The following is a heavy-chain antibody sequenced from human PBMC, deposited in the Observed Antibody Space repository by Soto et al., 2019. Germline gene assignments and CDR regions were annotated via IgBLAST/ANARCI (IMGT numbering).Heavy chain of an antibody. CDR2: IIPIFGTA. V-gene: IGHV1-69*01. CDR3: ARDAFSEEQWLSPKSYYGMDV. D-gene: IGHD6-19*01. CDR1: GGTFSSYA. J-gene: IGHJ6*02. Sequence: QVQLVQSGAEVKKPGSSVKVSCKASGGTFSSYAISWVRQAPGQGLEWMGGIIPIFGTANYAQKFQGRVTITADESTSTADMELSSLRSEDTAVYYCARDAFSEEQWLSPKSYYGMDVWGQGTTVTVSS.